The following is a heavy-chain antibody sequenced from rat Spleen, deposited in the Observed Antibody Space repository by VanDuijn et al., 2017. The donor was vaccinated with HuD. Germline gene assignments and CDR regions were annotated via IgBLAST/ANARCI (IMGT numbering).Heavy chain of an antibody. D-gene: IGHD1-10*01. CDR3: SRDNNYFDY. CDR1: GFTFNNYW. CDR2: IDNAGSRT. Sequence: EVQRVESGGGLVQPGRSLKLSCAASGFTFNNYWMTWIRQAPGNGVEWVASIDNAGSRTSYPNSVSGRFTISKDNAKSSLYLQMASLSSEDTATYYCSRDNNYFDYWGHGVMVTVSS. V-gene: IGHV5-31*01. J-gene: IGHJ2*01.